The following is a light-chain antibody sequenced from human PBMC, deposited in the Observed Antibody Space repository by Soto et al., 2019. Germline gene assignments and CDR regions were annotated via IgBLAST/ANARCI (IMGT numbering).Light chain of an antibody. CDR1: SSDIGDYNY. V-gene: IGLV2-14*03. J-gene: IGLJ2*01. CDR2: DVS. Sequence: QSVLTQPASVSGSPGQSITISCTGSSSDIGDYNYVSWYKQHPGKSPKLMIYDVSNRPSGVSNRFSGSKSGNTASLTISGLQAEDEADYYCSSDTSNNFVIFGGGTKLTVL. CDR3: SSDTSNNFVI.